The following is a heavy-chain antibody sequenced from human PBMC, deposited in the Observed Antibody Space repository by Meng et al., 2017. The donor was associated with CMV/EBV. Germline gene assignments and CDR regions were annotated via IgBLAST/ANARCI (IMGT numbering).Heavy chain of an antibody. CDR2: INSDGSST. CDR1: GFTFSSYW. Sequence: GESLKISCAASGFTFSSYWMHWVRQAPGKGLVWVSRINSDGSSTSYAESVKGRFTIARDNAKNTLYLQMNSLRAEDTAVYDCARDLRGGSWKGGMDVWGQGTTVTVSS. CDR3: ARDLRGGSWKGGMDV. V-gene: IGHV3-74*01. D-gene: IGHD6-13*01. J-gene: IGHJ6*02.